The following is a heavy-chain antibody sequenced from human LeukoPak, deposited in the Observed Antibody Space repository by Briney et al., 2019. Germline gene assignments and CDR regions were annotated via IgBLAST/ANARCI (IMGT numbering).Heavy chain of an antibody. V-gene: IGHV3-30*02. J-gene: IGHJ6*02. CDR1: VFTFSSCG. D-gene: IGHD4-17*01. CDR3: AKELYNYGDYGAEGLDV. CDR2: IWYDGSNK. Sequence: GGSLRLSCAASVFTFSSCGMHWVRQAPGKGLEWVAVIWYDGSNKYYADSVKGRFTISRDNSKITVYLQMNSLKAEDTAVYYCAKELYNYGDYGAEGLDVGGQGTTVTVS.